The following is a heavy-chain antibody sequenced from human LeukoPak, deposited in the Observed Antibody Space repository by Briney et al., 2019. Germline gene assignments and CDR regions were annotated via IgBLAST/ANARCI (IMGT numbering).Heavy chain of an antibody. CDR3: ARDRYSSSYDFDY. D-gene: IGHD6-13*01. CDR1: GYTFTSYA. Sequence: GGSLRLSCAASGYTFTSYAMHWVRQAPGQRLEWMGWINAGNGNTKYSQEFQGRVTITRDTSASTAYMELSSLRSEDMAVYYCARDRYSSSYDFDYWGQGTLVTVSS. V-gene: IGHV1-3*03. J-gene: IGHJ4*02. CDR2: INAGNGNT.